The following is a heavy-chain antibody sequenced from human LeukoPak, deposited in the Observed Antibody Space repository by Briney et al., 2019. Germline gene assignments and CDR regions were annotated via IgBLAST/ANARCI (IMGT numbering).Heavy chain of an antibody. J-gene: IGHJ4*02. CDR1: GGSISSSSYY. D-gene: IGHD3-22*01. CDR2: IYYSGST. CDR3: ARRVSHDSSGYGY. V-gene: IGHV4-39*01. Sequence: SETLSLTCTVSGGSISSSSYYWGWIRQPPGKGLEWIGSIYYSGSTYYNPSLKSRVTISVDTSKNQFSLKLSSVTAADTAVYYCARRVSHDSSGYGYWGQGTLVTVSS.